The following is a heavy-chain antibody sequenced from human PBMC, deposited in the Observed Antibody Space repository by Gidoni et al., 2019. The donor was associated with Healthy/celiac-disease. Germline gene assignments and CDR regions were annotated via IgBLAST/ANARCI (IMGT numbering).Heavy chain of an antibody. CDR3: ARESLRLVGATFDY. CDR1: GFTFSSYW. J-gene: IGHJ4*02. Sequence: EVQLVESGGGLVQPGGSLRLSCAASGFTFSSYWMSWVRQAPGKGLEWVANIKQDGSEKYYVDSVKGRFTISRDNAKNSLYLQMNSLRAEDTAVYYCARESLRLVGATFDYWGQGTLVTVSS. V-gene: IGHV3-7*01. D-gene: IGHD1-26*01. CDR2: IKQDGSEK.